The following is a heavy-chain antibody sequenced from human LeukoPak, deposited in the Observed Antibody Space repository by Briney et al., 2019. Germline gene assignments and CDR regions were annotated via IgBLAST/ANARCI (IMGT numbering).Heavy chain of an antibody. CDR1: GYTFTSYD. V-gene: IGHV1-8*01. J-gene: IGHJ4*02. D-gene: IGHD4-17*01. Sequence: ASVKVSCKASGYTFTSYDINWVRQATGQGLEWMGWMNPNSGNTGYAQKFQGRVTMTRNTSISTAYMELSSLRSEDTAVYYCASGAENYGDYVRYFDYWGQGTLVTVSS. CDR3: ASGAENYGDYVRYFDY. CDR2: MNPNSGNT.